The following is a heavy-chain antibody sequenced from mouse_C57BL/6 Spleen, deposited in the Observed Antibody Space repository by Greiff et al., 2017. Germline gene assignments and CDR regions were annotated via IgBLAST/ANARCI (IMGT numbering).Heavy chain of an antibody. CDR2: IWRGGST. V-gene: IGHV2-5*01. CDR1: GFSLTSYG. D-gene: IGHD4-1*02. J-gene: IGHJ2*01. CDR3: AVPSTGWVYYFDY. Sequence: VKLMESGPGLVQPSQSLSITCTVSGFSLTSYGVHWVRQSPGKGLEWLGVIWRGGSTDYNAAFMSRLSITKDNSKSQVFFKMNSLQADDTAIYYCAVPSTGWVYYFDYWGQGTTLTVSS.